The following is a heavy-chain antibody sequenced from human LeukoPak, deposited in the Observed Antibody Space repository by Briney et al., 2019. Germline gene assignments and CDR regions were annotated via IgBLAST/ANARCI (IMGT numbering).Heavy chain of an antibody. Sequence: PGGSLRLSCTASGFTFSSYSMSWVRQGPGTGLEWGSAISGSGDTIFYADSVKGRFTISRDNSKKTLYLQVNSLRAEDTAVYFCAKELTTERTPGVDSWGQGTLVTVSS. CDR1: GFTFSSYS. V-gene: IGHV3-23*01. J-gene: IGHJ4*02. D-gene: IGHD4-17*01. CDR2: ISGSGDTI. CDR3: AKELTTERTPGVDS.